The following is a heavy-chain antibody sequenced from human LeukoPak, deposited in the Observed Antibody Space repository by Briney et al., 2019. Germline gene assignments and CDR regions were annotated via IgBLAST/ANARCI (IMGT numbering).Heavy chain of an antibody. CDR1: GYTFTSYG. CDR2: ISAYNGNT. V-gene: IGHV1-18*01. CDR3: ARSLRHCTSTSCPARWLDP. J-gene: IGHJ5*02. D-gene: IGHD2-2*01. Sequence: GASVKVSCKASGYTFTSYGISWVRQAPGQGLEWMGWISAYNGNTNYAQKLQGRVTMTTDTSTSTAYMELRSLRSDDTAVYYCARSLRHCTSTSCPARWLDPWGQGTLVTVSS.